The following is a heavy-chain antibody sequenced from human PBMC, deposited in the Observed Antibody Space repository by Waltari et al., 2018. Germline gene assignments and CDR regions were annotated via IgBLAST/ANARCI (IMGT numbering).Heavy chain of an antibody. CDR3: ARDHRNVLLWFGELYY. CDR2: INPNSGGT. CDR1: GYTFTGYY. V-gene: IGHV1-2*02. D-gene: IGHD3-10*01. J-gene: IGHJ4*02. Sequence: QVQLVQSGAEVKKPGASVKVSCKASGYTFTGYYMHWVRQAPGQGLGWMGWINPNSGGTNYAQKFQGRVTMTRDTSISTAYMELSRLRSDDTAVYYCARDHRNVLLWFGELYYWGQGTLVTVSS.